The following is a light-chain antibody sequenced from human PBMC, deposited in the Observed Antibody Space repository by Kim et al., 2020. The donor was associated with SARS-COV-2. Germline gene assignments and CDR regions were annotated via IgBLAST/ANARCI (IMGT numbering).Light chain of an antibody. CDR3: QQYNNWPPWT. Sequence: EVVMTQSPATLSVSPGERATLSCRASQSVSSNLAWYQQKPGQAPRLLVYGASTRATGIPARFSGGGSGTEFTLTISSLQSEDFAVYYCQQYNNWPPWTFGKGTKVDIK. CDR2: GAS. J-gene: IGKJ1*01. CDR1: QSVSSN. V-gene: IGKV3-15*01.